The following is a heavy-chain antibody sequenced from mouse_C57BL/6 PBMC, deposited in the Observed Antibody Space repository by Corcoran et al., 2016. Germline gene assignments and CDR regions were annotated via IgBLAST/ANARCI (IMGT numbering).Heavy chain of an antibody. CDR1: GYTFTDYY. J-gene: IGHJ2*01. CDR3: ARGRTAQALYYFDY. CDR2: INPNNGGT. Sequence: EVQLQQSGPELVKPGASVKISCKASGYTFTDYYMNWVKQSHGKSLEWIGDINPNNGGTSYNQKFKGKATLTVDKSSSTAYMELRSLTSEDSAVYDCARGRTAQALYYFDYWGQGTTLTVSS. V-gene: IGHV1-26*01. D-gene: IGHD3-2*02.